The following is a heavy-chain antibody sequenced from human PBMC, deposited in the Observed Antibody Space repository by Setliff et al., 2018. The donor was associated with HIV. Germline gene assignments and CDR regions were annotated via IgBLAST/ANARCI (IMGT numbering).Heavy chain of an antibody. CDR3: ARLYSTVTPDI. CDR1: GGSISSSSYY. V-gene: IGHV4-39*01. J-gene: IGHJ6*04. Sequence: SETLSLTCTVSGGSISSSSYYWGWIRQPPGKGLEWLETIYYSGTTYYNPSLKSRVTISVDTSKNRFSLKLSSVTAADTAVYYCARLYSTVTPDIWGKGTTVTVSS. D-gene: IGHD2-21*01. CDR2: IYYSGTT.